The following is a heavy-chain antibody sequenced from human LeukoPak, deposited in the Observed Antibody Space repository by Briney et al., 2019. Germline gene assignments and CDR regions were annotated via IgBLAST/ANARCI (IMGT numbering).Heavy chain of an antibody. CDR2: IHYDGINK. CDR1: GFTFSNYG. J-gene: IGHJ6*03. D-gene: IGHD5-24*01. V-gene: IGHV3-30*02. Sequence: GGSLRLSCAASGFTFSNYGMQWVRQAPGKGLEWVAFIHYDGINKYYADSVKGRFTISRDNSKNSLYLQMNSLKTEDTAVYYCARELRGYNRLRTYYYYMDVWGKGTTVTVSS. CDR3: ARELRGYNRLRTYYYYMDV.